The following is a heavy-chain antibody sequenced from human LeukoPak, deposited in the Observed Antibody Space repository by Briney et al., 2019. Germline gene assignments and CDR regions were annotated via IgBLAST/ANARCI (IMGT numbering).Heavy chain of an antibody. D-gene: IGHD1-7*01. Sequence: AGGSLRLSCAASGFTFSNYWMSWVRQAPGKGLEWVANIKRDGSGKYYVDSVKGRFTISRDNAKNSLYLQLNSLRAEDTAVYYCARVELELDHFDYWGQGTQV. CDR3: ARVELELDHFDY. CDR1: GFTFSNYW. V-gene: IGHV3-7*01. CDR2: IKRDGSGK. J-gene: IGHJ4*02.